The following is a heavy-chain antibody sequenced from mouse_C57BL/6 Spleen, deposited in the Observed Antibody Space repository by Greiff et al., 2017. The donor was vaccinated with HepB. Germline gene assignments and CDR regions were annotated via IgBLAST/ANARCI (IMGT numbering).Heavy chain of an antibody. CDR1: GFTFSSYG. V-gene: IGHV5-6*01. CDR3: AREVTTVVPFYY. CDR2: ISSGGSYT. J-gene: IGHJ2*01. D-gene: IGHD1-1*01. Sequence: EVMLVESGGDLVKPGGSLKLSCAASGFTFSSYGMSWVRQTPDKRLEWVATISSGGSYTYYPDSVKGRFTISRDNAKNTLYLQMSSLKSEDTAMYYCAREVTTVVPFYYWGQGTTLTVSS.